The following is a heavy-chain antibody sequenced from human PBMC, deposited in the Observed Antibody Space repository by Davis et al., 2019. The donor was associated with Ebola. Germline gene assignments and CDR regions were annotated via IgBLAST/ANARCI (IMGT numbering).Heavy chain of an antibody. Sequence: AASVKVSCKASGYTFTNYGITWVRQAPGQGLEWMGWINPHNGNTNYAQKLQGRVTMTTDTSTSTAYMELRSLRSDDTAVYYCARERYSPLSYGMDVWGQGTTVTVSS. CDR3: ARERYSPLSYGMDV. D-gene: IGHD6-13*01. CDR1: GYTFTNYG. J-gene: IGHJ6*02. V-gene: IGHV1-18*04. CDR2: INPHNGNT.